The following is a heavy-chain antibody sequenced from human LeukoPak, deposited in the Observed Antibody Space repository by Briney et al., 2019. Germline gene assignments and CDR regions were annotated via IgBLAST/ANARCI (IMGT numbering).Heavy chain of an antibody. CDR3: ARQSEDSSGYLNWFDP. J-gene: IGHJ5*02. CDR1: GYSFTSYW. V-gene: IGHV5-51*01. D-gene: IGHD3-22*01. CDR2: IYPGDSDA. Sequence: GESLKMSCKGSGYSFTSYWIGWVRQMPGKGLEWMGIIYPGDSDARYRPAFQGQVTISADKSISTAYLQWSSLKASDTAMYYCARQSEDSSGYLNWFDPWGQGTLVTVSS.